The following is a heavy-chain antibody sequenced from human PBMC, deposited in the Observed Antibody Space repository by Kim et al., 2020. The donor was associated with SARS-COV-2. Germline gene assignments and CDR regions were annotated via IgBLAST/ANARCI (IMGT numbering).Heavy chain of an antibody. CDR3: ARFLYYYDTSGSPEDGLDV. CDR1: GFTFSIYA. CDR2: ITGSGGRT. Sequence: GGSLRLSCAASGFTFSIYAMIWVRQAPGKGLEWVSVITGSGGRTYYADSMKGRFTISRDNSKNTLYLQMNSLRAEDMAIYYCARFLYYYDTSGSPEDGLDVWGQGTTVTVSS. V-gene: IGHV3-23*01. D-gene: IGHD3-22*01. J-gene: IGHJ6*02.